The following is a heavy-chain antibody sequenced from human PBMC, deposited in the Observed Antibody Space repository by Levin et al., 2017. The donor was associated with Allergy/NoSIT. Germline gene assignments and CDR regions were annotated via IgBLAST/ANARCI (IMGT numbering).Heavy chain of an antibody. CDR1: GFAFHNYA. Sequence: GGSLRLSCAASGFAFHNYAMHWVRQAPGKGLEWVAVTSFDGRNSFYGDSVRGRFTISRDISESTLYLQMNSLRDEDTAVYYWARDARGNPSGSVTYYYSYYMDIWGKGTTVSVSS. CDR3: ARDARGNPSGSVTYYYSYYMDI. D-gene: IGHD3-10*01. V-gene: IGHV3-30*03. CDR2: TSFDGRNS. J-gene: IGHJ6*03.